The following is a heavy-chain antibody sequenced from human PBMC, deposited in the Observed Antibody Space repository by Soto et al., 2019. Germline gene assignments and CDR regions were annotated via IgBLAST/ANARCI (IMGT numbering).Heavy chain of an antibody. V-gene: IGHV3-9*01. Sequence: EVQLVECGGGLIQPGRSLRLSCAASGFTFVDYAMHWVRQPPGKGLEWVSTISWNSGSISYADSVRGRFTISRDNAKNALYLQMNSLRVEDTASYYCAKDHGGGTYFFYTYMDVWGKGTTVTVS. CDR3: AKDHGGGTYFFYTYMDV. CDR2: ISWNSGSI. D-gene: IGHD3-16*01. CDR1: GFTFVDYA. J-gene: IGHJ6*03.